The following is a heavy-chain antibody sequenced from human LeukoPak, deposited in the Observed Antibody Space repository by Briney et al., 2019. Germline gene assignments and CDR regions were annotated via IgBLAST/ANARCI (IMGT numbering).Heavy chain of an antibody. CDR2: ISWNSGSI. Sequence: GGSLRLSCAASGFTFDDYAMHWVRQAPGKGLEWVSGISWNSGSIGYADSVKGRFTISRDNAKNSLYLQMNSLRAEDTALYYCAKDIFTMVRGVVDYWGQGTLVTVPS. D-gene: IGHD3-10*01. V-gene: IGHV3-9*01. CDR1: GFTFDDYA. CDR3: AKDIFTMVRGVVDY. J-gene: IGHJ4*02.